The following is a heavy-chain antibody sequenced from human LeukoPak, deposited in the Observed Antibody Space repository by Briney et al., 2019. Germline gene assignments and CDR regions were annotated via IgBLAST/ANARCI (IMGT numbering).Heavy chain of an antibody. CDR3: ARLAAVAASWFDP. D-gene: IGHD6-19*01. V-gene: IGHV4-38-2*02. CDR2: IFYSGST. Sequence: SETLSLTCTVSSYSISSGYYWGWIRQPPGKGLEWIGNIFYSGSTYYNPSLKSRVTLSVDTSKNQFSLKLSSVTAADTAVYYCARLAAVAASWFDPWGQGTLVTVSS. CDR1: SYSISSGYY. J-gene: IGHJ5*02.